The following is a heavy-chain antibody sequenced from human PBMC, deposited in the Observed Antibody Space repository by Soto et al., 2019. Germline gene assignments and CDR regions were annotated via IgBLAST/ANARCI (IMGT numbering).Heavy chain of an antibody. J-gene: IGHJ4*02. D-gene: IGHD5-18*01. CDR1: GFTFSSYA. V-gene: IGHV3-30-3*01. CDR3: VRDLGLHNYGYYFDY. CDR2: ISYDGSNI. Sequence: GGSLRLSCAASGFTFSSYAMHWVRQAPGKGLEWVSDISYDGSNINYADSVKGRFTISRDNGRNSLYLQMNSLRDEDTAVYYYVRDLGLHNYGYYFDYWGQGA.